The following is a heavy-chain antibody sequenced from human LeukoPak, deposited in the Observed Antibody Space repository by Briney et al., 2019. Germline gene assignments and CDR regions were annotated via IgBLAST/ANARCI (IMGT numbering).Heavy chain of an antibody. V-gene: IGHV3-23*01. Sequence: GRSLRPACAAAGFTFSTTGMSWVRQAPGKGQEWVSGISGNSDKTYYTDSVKGRFSVFRDNSRNTLYLQMNNVRVEDTALYYCAKTASSSGEWGQGTLVTVSS. CDR3: AKTASSSGE. D-gene: IGHD6-6*01. CDR1: GFTFSTTG. CDR2: ISGNSDKT. J-gene: IGHJ4*02.